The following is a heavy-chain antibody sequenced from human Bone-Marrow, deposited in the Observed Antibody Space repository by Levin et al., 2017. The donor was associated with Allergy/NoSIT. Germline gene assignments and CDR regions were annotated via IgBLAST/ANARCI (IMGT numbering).Heavy chain of an antibody. J-gene: IGHJ6*02. CDR2: FDPEDGEM. D-gene: IGHD1-26*01. Sequence: ASVKVSCKVSGYTLTELSMHWVRQAPGKGLEWMGSFDPEDGEMIYAQNFQGRVTMTEDTSTDTAYMEVSSLRSEDTAVYYCATASTWWEQLGISAHYYGMDVWGQGTTVTVSS. V-gene: IGHV1-24*01. CDR3: ATASTWWEQLGISAHYYGMDV. CDR1: GYTLTELS.